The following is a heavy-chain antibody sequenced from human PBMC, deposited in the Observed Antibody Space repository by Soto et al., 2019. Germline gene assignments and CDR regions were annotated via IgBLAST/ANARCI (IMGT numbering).Heavy chain of an antibody. D-gene: IGHD5-18*01. CDR3: AKIILYSYGYGPWYFDF. V-gene: IGHV3-23*01. CDR1: GCTFISDA. Sequence: GGSLRLSCAASGCTFISDAMSWVRQAPWKGLEWVSAISGSGGSTYYADSVKGRFTISRDNSKNTLYLQMNSLRAEDTAVYYCAKIILYSYGYGPWYFDFRGQGALV. CDR2: ISGSGGST. J-gene: IGHJ4*02.